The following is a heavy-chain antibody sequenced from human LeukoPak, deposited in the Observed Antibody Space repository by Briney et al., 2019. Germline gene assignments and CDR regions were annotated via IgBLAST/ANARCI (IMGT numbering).Heavy chain of an antibody. CDR2: ISSSSSTI. D-gene: IGHD1-26*01. V-gene: IGHV3-48*01. CDR3: ARDLRWELPNAFDI. J-gene: IGHJ3*02. CDR1: GFTFSSYS. Sequence: GGSLRLSCAASGFTFSSYSTNWVRQAPGKGLEWVSYISSSSSTIYYADSVKGRFTISRDNAKNSLYLQMNSLRAEDTAVYYCARDLRWELPNAFDIWGQGTMVTVSS.